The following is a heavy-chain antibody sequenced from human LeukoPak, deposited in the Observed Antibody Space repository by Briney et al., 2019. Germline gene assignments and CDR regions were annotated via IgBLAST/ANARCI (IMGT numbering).Heavy chain of an antibody. V-gene: IGHV3-21*04. CDR3: AKDHPYYYDSSGYYFDY. J-gene: IGHJ4*02. D-gene: IGHD3-22*01. CDR1: GFTFSSYS. Sequence: GGSLRLSCAASGFTFSSYSMNWVRQAPGKGLEWVSSISSSSSYIYYADSVKGRFTISRDNSKNTLYLQMNSLRAEDTAVYYCAKDHPYYYDSSGYYFDYWGQGTLVTVSS. CDR2: ISSSSSYI.